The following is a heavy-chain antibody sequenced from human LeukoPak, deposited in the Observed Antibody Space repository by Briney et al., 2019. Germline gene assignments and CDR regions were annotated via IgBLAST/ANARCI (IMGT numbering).Heavy chain of an antibody. Sequence: GGSLRLSRAASGFTFSSYWMHWVRQAPGKGLVWVSRINSDGSSTSYADSVKGRITISRDNAKNTLYLQMNSLRAEDTAVYYCVRVKVGSWDWFDPWGQGTLVTVSS. J-gene: IGHJ5*02. CDR1: GFTFSSYW. D-gene: IGHD1-26*01. V-gene: IGHV3-74*01. CDR2: INSDGSST. CDR3: VRVKVGSWDWFDP.